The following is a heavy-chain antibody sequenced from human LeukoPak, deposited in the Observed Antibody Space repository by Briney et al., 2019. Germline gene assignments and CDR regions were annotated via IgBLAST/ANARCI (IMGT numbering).Heavy chain of an antibody. J-gene: IGHJ4*02. CDR1: GGTFSSYA. CDR2: IIPIFGTA. D-gene: IGHD6-13*01. CDR3: ATGIAAAGYYFDY. V-gene: IGHV1-69*13. Sequence: SVKVSCKASGGTFSSYAISWVRQAPGQGLEWMGGIIPIFGTANYAQKFQGRVTITADESTNTAYMELSSLRSEDTAVYYCATGIAAAGYYFDYWGQGTLVTVSS.